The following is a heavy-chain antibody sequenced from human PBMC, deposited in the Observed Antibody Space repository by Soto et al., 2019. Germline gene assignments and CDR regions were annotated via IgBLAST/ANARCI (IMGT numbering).Heavy chain of an antibody. CDR2: IYYSGST. D-gene: IGHD2-2*01. Sequence: SETLSLTCTVSGGSITSSSYYWGWIRQPPGKGLEWIGCIYYSGSTYYNPSFKSRVTISVDTSKNQFSLKLSSVTAADTAVYYCARDSHCSSTSCYPSPPDYWGQGTLVTVSS. V-gene: IGHV4-39*02. CDR3: ARDSHCSSTSCYPSPPDY. CDR1: GGSITSSSYY. J-gene: IGHJ4*02.